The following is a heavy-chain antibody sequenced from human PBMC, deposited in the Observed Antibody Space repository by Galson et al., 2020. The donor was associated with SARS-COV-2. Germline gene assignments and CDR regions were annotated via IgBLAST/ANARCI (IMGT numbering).Heavy chain of an antibody. CDR2: IYYTGTT. CDR3: ARLNGYCSTGSCSWESLNWFDS. V-gene: IGHV4-59*01. CDR1: SGSISSYY. J-gene: IGHJ5*01. Sequence: ASETLSLTCTVSSGSISSYYWSWIRQSPGKGLEWIGHIYYTGTTNYNPALNSRVTMSVDTSKNQFSLRLTSVTAADTAMYFCARLNGYCSTGSCSWESLNWFDSWGQGTLVSVSS. D-gene: IGHD2-15*01.